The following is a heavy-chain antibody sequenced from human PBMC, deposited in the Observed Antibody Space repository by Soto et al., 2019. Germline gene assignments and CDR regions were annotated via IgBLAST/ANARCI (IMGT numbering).Heavy chain of an antibody. CDR2: IIPVLGTT. CDR3: ARGTAGVRLDAFDS. CDR1: GGTFSTYA. V-gene: IGHV1-69*01. Sequence: QVQLVQSGAELKKPGSSVRVSCKDSGGTFSTYAIGWVRQAPGQGLVWMGGIIPVLGTTNYAQKFQGRVKITADESTSTAYMELSSLRSEDTAVYSCARGTAGVRLDAFDSWGQGTLVAVSS. J-gene: IGHJ4*02. D-gene: IGHD3-10*01.